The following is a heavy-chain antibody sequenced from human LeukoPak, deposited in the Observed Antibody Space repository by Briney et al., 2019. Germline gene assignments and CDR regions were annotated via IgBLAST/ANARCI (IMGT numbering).Heavy chain of an antibody. D-gene: IGHD3-3*01. V-gene: IGHV3-23*01. CDR1: GFTFTNYV. CDR3: AKGVTIFGVPTLYYMDV. J-gene: IGHJ6*03. CDR2: ISGSGGST. Sequence: GGSLRLSCAASGFTFTNYVMNWVRQAPGKGLDWVSAISGSGGSTFYADSVKGRFTISRDNSKNTLFLQMNSLRAEDTAVYYCAKGVTIFGVPTLYYMDVWGKGTTVTVSS.